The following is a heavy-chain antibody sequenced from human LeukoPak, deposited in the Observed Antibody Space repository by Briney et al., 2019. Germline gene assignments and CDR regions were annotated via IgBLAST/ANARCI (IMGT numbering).Heavy chain of an antibody. Sequence: SETLSLTCTVSGLSISSYYWSWIRQPAGKGLDWIGRIYTSGSTNYNPSLKSRVTMSVDTSKNQFSLKLSSVTAADTAVYYCARDGDPNYYYYSMDVWGQGTTVTVSS. V-gene: IGHV4-4*07. CDR1: GLSISSYY. CDR3: ARDGDPNYYYYSMDV. CDR2: IYTSGST. J-gene: IGHJ6*02. D-gene: IGHD2-21*02.